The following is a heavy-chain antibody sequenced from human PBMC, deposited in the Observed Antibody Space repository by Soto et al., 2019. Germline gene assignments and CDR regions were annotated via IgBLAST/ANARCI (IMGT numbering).Heavy chain of an antibody. Sequence: GGSLRLSCAASGFTFSSYGMHWVRQAPGKGLEWVAVIWYDGSNKYYADSVKGRFTISRDNSKNTLYLQMNSLRAEDTAVYYCARMRGGVVGATPGYYGMDVWGQGTTVTVSS. V-gene: IGHV3-33*01. CDR1: GFTFSSYG. CDR2: IWYDGSNK. J-gene: IGHJ6*02. D-gene: IGHD1-26*01. CDR3: ARMRGGVVGATPGYYGMDV.